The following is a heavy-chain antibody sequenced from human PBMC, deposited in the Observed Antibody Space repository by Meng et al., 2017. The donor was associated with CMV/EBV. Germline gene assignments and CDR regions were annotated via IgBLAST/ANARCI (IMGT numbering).Heavy chain of an antibody. D-gene: IGHD2-2*01. V-gene: IGHV5-51*01. CDR1: GYSFTSYW. CDR2: IYPGDSDT. Sequence: KVSCKGSGYSFTSYWIGWVRQMPGKGLEWMGIIYPGDSDTRYSPSFQGQVTISADKSITTAYLQWSSLRSEDTAVYYCAREPSNCSSTSCYLREIDYWGQGTLVTVSS. J-gene: IGHJ4*02. CDR3: AREPSNCSSTSCYLREIDY.